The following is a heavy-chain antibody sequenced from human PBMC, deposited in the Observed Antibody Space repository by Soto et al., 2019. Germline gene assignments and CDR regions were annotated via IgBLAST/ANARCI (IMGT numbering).Heavy chain of an antibody. CDR2: IYPGDSNI. J-gene: IGHJ6*02. V-gene: IGHV5-51*01. CDR1: GYSFTSYW. CDR3: ATGVTMGTSTTGTADYSYCYYGMDV. Sequence: PGESLKISCEGSGYSFTSYWIGWVRREPGKGLEGMGLIYPGDSNIGYRPSFQGQVTISDDKSISTAYLQWSSLKASDTAMYYCATGVTMGTSTTGTADYSYCYYGMDVWGQGTTVTVSS. D-gene: IGHD2-2*01.